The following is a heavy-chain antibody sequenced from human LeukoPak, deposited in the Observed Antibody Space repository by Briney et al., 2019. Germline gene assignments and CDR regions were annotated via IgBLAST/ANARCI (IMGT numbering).Heavy chain of an antibody. D-gene: IGHD3-22*01. CDR2: IFTGGST. Sequence: SETLSLTCTVSGGSISSGGYYWSWIRQHPGQGLEWIGYIFTGGSTYYNPSLKSRVTISVDTSKNQFSLKMSSVTAADTAVYYCARDSSGYAYFDYWGQGTLVTVSS. CDR3: ARDSSGYAYFDY. J-gene: IGHJ4*02. V-gene: IGHV4-31*03. CDR1: GGSISSGGYY.